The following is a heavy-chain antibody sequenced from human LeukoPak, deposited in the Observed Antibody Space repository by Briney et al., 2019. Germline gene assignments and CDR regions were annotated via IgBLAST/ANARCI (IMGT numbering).Heavy chain of an antibody. J-gene: IGHJ4*02. D-gene: IGHD3-22*01. Sequence: GGSLRLSCAASGFTFSSYGMHWVRQAPGKGLEWVAVISYDGSNKYYADSVKGRFTISRDNSKNTLYLQMNSLRAEDTAVYYCARNYYDSSGYYLYWGQGTLVTVSS. V-gene: IGHV3-30*03. CDR1: GFTFSSYG. CDR2: ISYDGSNK. CDR3: ARNYYDSSGYYLY.